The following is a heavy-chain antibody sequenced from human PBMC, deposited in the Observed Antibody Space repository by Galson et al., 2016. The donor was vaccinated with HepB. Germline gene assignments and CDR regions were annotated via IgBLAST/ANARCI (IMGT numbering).Heavy chain of an antibody. J-gene: IGHJ3*01. V-gene: IGHV5-51*01. Sequence: QSGAEVKKAGESLKISCQGSGYSFTSYWIAWVRQMPGEGLEWMGIIHPGDSNTRYSPSFQGQVTLSADKSLTTAYLQWSNLKASDTAMYYCARHSDHGDFDVGISDPFDFWGQGTMVTVSS. CDR1: GYSFTSYW. D-gene: IGHD4-17*01. CDR3: ARHSDHGDFDVGISDPFDF. CDR2: IHPGDSNT.